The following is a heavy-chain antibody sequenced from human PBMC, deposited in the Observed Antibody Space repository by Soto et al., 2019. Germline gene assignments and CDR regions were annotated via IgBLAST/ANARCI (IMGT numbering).Heavy chain of an antibody. CDR1: GFTFSSYA. Sequence: GGSLRLSCAASGFTFSSYAMSWVRQAPGKGLEWVSAVSASGGSADYADSVKGRFTISRDNSKNTLSLQMNSLRAEDTAVYYCAKDARSGWNFDYWGQGTLVTVSS. D-gene: IGHD6-19*01. V-gene: IGHV3-23*01. CDR2: VSASGGSA. CDR3: AKDARSGWNFDY. J-gene: IGHJ4*02.